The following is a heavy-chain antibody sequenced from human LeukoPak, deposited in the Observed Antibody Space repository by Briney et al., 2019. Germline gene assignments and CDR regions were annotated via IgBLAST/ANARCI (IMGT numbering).Heavy chain of an antibody. CDR3: VREAVNDYGDYVFWFDP. J-gene: IGHJ5*02. V-gene: IGHV3-48*02. Sequence: PGGSLRLSCVASGFTFSHYSMNWVRQAPGKGLEWVSYISSSSSTIYYADSVKGRFTISRDNAENSLYLQMNSLRDEDTAVYYCVREAVNDYGDYVFWFDPWGQGTLVTVSS. CDR2: ISSSSSTI. D-gene: IGHD4-17*01. CDR1: GFTFSHYS.